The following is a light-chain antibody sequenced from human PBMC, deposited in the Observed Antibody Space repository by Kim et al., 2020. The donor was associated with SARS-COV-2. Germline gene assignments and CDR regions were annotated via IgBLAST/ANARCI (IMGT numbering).Light chain of an antibody. V-gene: IGLV2-23*02. Sequence: QSALTQPASVSGSPGQSITISCTGASSDVVSWYQHHPGEAPKLIIFEVNKRPSQISNRFSGSKSGNTASLTIAGLQAEYEANYYCCSYEGTVVFGGGTQLTVL. CDR2: EVN. CDR1: SSDVV. J-gene: IGLJ2*01. CDR3: CSYEGTVV.